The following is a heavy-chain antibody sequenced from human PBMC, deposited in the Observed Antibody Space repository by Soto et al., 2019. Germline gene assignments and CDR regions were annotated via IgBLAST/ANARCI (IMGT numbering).Heavy chain of an antibody. D-gene: IGHD3-3*01. V-gene: IGHV1-69*01. Sequence: PGGSLRLSCAASGFTFSSYAISWVRQAPGQGLEWMGGIIPIFGTANYAQKFQGRVTITADESTSTAYMELSSLRSEDTAVYYCARDWPHDFWSGRATPGGYYYGMDVWGQGTTVTVSS. CDR2: IIPIFGTA. CDR3: ARDWPHDFWSGRATPGGYYYGMDV. J-gene: IGHJ6*02. CDR1: GFTFSSYA.